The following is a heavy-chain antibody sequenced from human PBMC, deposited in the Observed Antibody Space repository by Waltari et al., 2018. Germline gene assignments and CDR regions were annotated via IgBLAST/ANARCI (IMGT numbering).Heavy chain of an antibody. CDR1: GFTFDDYA. Sequence: EVQLVESGGGLVQPGRSLRLSCAASGFTFDDYAMHWVRQAPGKGLEWVSGISWNSGSIGYADSVKGRFTISRDNAKNSLYLQMNSLRAEDTALYYCAKDIGKSIAVVPSDYWGQGTLVTVSS. J-gene: IGHJ4*02. D-gene: IGHD6-19*01. CDR2: ISWNSGSI. V-gene: IGHV3-9*01. CDR3: AKDIGKSIAVVPSDY.